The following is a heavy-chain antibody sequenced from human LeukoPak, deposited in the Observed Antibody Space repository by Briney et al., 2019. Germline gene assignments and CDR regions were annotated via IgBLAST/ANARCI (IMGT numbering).Heavy chain of an antibody. J-gene: IGHJ4*02. V-gene: IGHV3-21*01. CDR2: ISSSSSYI. Sequence: GGSLRLSCAASGFTFSSYSMNWVRQAPGKGLEWVSSISSSSSYIYYADSVKGRFTISRDNAKNSLYLQMNSLRAEDTAVYYCAREREYSWIGSLYFDYWGQGTPVTVSS. CDR1: GFTFSSYS. CDR3: AREREYSWIGSLYFDY. D-gene: IGHD2-8*02.